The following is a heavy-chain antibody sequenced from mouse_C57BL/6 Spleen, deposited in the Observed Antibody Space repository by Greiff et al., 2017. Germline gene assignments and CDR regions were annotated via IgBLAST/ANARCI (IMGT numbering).Heavy chain of an antibody. CDR2: IDPSDSYT. D-gene: IGHD1-1*01. CDR3: ARYYGSSHWYCDV. V-gene: IGHV1-69*01. J-gene: IGHJ1*03. Sequence: VQLQQPGAELVMPGASVKLSCKASGYTFTSYWMHWVKQRPGQGLEWIGEIDPSDSYTNYNQKFKGKSTLTVDKSSSTAYMQLSSQTSEDSAVYYCARYYGSSHWYCDVWGTETTVTVSS. CDR1: GYTFTSYW.